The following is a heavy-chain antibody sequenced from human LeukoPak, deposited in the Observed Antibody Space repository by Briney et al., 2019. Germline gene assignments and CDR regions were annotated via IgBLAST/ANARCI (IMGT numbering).Heavy chain of an antibody. D-gene: IGHD6-6*01. V-gene: IGHV3-48*04. CDR2: ISSSGSTI. Sequence: GGSLRLSCAASGFTFSSYSMNWVRQAPGKGLEWVSYISSSGSTIYYADSVKGRFTISRDNAKNSLYLQMNSLRAENTAVYYCARIRPSIAAPHYFDYWGQGTLVTVSS. CDR3: ARIRPSIAAPHYFDY. CDR1: GFTFSSYS. J-gene: IGHJ4*02.